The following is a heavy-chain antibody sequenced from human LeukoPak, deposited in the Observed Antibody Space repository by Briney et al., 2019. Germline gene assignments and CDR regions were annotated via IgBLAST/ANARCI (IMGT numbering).Heavy chain of an antibody. CDR1: GGSISSYY. Sequence: SETLSLTCTVSGGSISSYYWSWIRQPPGKGLEWIGYIYYSGSTNYNPSLKSRVTISVDTSKNQFSLKLSSVTAADTAVYYCARARSNYYGDFDYWGQGTLVTVSS. J-gene: IGHJ4*02. V-gene: IGHV4-59*01. D-gene: IGHD4-17*01. CDR2: IYYSGST. CDR3: ARARSNYYGDFDY.